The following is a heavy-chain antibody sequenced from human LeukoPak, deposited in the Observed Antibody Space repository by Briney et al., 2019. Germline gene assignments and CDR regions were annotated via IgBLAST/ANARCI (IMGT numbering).Heavy chain of an antibody. J-gene: IGHJ4*02. CDR1: GFTFSSYS. Sequence: GGSLRLSCAASGFTFSSYSMNWVRQAPGKGLEWVSSISSSSSYIYYADSVKGRFTISRDNAKNSLYLQMNSLRAEDTALYYCARGTYSGSYWGRFDYWGQGTLVTVSS. CDR2: ISSSSSYI. CDR3: ARGTYSGSYWGRFDY. D-gene: IGHD1-26*01. V-gene: IGHV3-21*04.